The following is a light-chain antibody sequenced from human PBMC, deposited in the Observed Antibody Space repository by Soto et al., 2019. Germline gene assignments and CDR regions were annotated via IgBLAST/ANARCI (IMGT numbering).Light chain of an antibody. V-gene: IGKV1-5*01. CDR1: QRISSW. CDR3: QQCNSYSWT. Sequence: DIQITQSPSTLCSFVLDRFTITCRASQRISSWLAWYQQKPGKVPKLLIYDTSSLESGVPSRFSGSGSGTDFTLTISSLQPDDFATYYCQQCNSYSWTFGQGTKVDIK. CDR2: DTS. J-gene: IGKJ1*01.